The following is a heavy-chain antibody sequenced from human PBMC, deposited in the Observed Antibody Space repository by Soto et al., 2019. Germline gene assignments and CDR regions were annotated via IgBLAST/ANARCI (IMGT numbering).Heavy chain of an antibody. CDR2: IYTSGST. Sequence: SETLSLTCTVSGGSISSYYWSWIRQPAGKXLEWIGRIYTSGSTNYNPSLKSRVTMSVDTSKNQFSLKLSSVTAADTAVYYCASGTSYYYGSGSYYYYYYGMDVWGQGTTVTVSS. CDR1: GGSISSYY. J-gene: IGHJ6*02. D-gene: IGHD3-10*01. CDR3: ASGTSYYYGSGSYYYYYYGMDV. V-gene: IGHV4-4*07.